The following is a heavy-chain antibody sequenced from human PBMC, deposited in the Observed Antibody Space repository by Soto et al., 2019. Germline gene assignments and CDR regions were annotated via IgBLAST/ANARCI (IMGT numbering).Heavy chain of an antibody. CDR2: ISWNSGSI. CDR3: AKDIVGDYAGWFDP. D-gene: IGHD4-17*01. CDR1: GFTIDDYA. Sequence: PGGSLRLSCAASGFTIDDYAMHWVRQAPGKGLEWVSGISWNSGSIGYADSVKGRFIISRDNAKNSLYLQMNSLRAEDTALYYCAKDIVGDYAGWFDPWGQGTLVTVSS. J-gene: IGHJ5*02. V-gene: IGHV3-9*01.